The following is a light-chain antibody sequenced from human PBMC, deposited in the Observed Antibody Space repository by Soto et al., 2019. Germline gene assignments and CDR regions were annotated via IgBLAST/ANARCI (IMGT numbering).Light chain of an antibody. CDR3: QQYGSSSYT. J-gene: IGKJ2*01. Sequence: EIVLTQSPGTLSLSPGERATLSCRASQSISRIYLAWYQQKPCHAPRLLIYASSSMATGIPDRFSGSGSGTDFTLTISRLEPEDFAVYYCQQYGSSSYTFGQGTQLEIK. V-gene: IGKV3-20*01. CDR1: QSISRIY. CDR2: ASS.